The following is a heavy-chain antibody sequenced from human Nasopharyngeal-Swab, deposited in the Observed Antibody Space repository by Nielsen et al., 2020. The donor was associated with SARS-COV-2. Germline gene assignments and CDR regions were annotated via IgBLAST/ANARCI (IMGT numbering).Heavy chain of an antibody. D-gene: IGHD1-26*01. CDR3: ASIRRATYVN. CDR2: RYYNVTT. V-gene: IGHV4-39*01. CDR1: GGSISSSTYY. Sequence: LRLSCTVSGGSISSSTYYWGWIRQPPGKGLEWIGSRYYNVTTYYNPSLKSRVIISVDMSKNQFSLKLSSVTAADTAVYYCASIRRATYVNWGQGTLVTVSS. J-gene: IGHJ4*02.